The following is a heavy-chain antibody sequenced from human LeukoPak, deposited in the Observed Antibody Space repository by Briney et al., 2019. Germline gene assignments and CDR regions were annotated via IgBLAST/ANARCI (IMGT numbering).Heavy chain of an antibody. J-gene: IGHJ3*02. CDR2: IIPILGIA. Sequence: SVKVSCKASGGTFSSYTISWVRQAPGQGLEWMGRIIPILGIANYAQKFRGRVTITADKSTSTAYMELSSLRSEDTAVYYCASKRWLRAGVAFDIWGQGTMVTVSS. D-gene: IGHD5-24*01. CDR3: ASKRWLRAGVAFDI. V-gene: IGHV1-69*02. CDR1: GGTFSSYT.